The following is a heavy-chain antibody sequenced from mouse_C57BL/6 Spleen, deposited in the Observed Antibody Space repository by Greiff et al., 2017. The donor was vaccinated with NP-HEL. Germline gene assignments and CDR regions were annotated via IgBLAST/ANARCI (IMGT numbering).Heavy chain of an antibody. Sequence: EVQLQQSGPVLVKPGASVKMSCKASGYTFTDYYMNWVKQSHGKSLEWIGVINPYNGGTSYNQKFKGKATLTVDKSSSTAYMELNSLTSEDSAVYYCAKKGAYYSNGYWGQGTTLAVSS. CDR3: AKKGAYYSNGY. J-gene: IGHJ2*01. V-gene: IGHV1-19*01. CDR1: GYTFTDYY. CDR2: INPYNGGT. D-gene: IGHD2-5*01.